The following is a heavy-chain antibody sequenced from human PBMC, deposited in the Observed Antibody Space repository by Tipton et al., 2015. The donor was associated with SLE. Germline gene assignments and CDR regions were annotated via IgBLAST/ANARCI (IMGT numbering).Heavy chain of an antibody. CDR3: AQAHRWVRYRYASDI. Sequence: TLSLTCAVYRGSFSGYYWSWIRRPPGKGLELIWETTHSGTTNYNPSLKSRVPISADTSKNQISLKVSSVTAADTAVYHCAQAHRWVRYRYASDIWGEGTMVTVSS. V-gene: IGHV4-34*01. CDR2: TTHSGTT. D-gene: IGHD3-16*02. CDR1: RGSFSGYY. J-gene: IGHJ3*02.